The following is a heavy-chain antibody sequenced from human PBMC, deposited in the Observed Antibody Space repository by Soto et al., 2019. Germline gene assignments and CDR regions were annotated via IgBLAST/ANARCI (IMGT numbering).Heavy chain of an antibody. CDR1: GDSVSSNSAA. Sequence: SQTLSLTCAISGDSVSSNSAAWNWIRQSPSRGLEWLGRTYYRSKWYNDYAVSVKSRITINPDTSKNQFSLQLNSVTPEDTAVYYCARDRASSSGYSEYYYGMDVWGQGTTVTVSS. V-gene: IGHV6-1*01. J-gene: IGHJ6*02. CDR2: TYYRSKWYN. CDR3: ARDRASSSGYSEYYYGMDV. D-gene: IGHD6-13*01.